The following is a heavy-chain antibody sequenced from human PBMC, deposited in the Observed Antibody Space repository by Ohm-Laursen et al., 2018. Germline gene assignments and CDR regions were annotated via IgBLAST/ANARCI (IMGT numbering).Heavy chain of an antibody. V-gene: IGHV3-9*01. Sequence: SLRLSCAASGFSFSAFEMNWVRQAPGKGLEWVSGISWSSGSIGYADSVKGRFTISRDNAKNSLYLQMNSLRAEDTALYYCAKDSSHPYYYDGSGLDYWGQGSVVTVSS. D-gene: IGHD3-22*01. J-gene: IGHJ4*02. CDR2: ISWSSGSI. CDR3: AKDSSHPYYYDGSGLDY. CDR1: GFSFSAFE.